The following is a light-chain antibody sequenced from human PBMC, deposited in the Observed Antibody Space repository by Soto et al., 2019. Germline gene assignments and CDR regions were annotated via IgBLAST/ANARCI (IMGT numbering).Light chain of an antibody. Sequence: QSVRTQPASLPGSPGQSITISCTGTSSDVGTYNYASWYQHRPGKAPKLLIYDVSSRPSGVSNRFSGSKSANTASLTISGLQAEDEADYYCSYYTTSNTQVFGGGTKLTVL. V-gene: IGLV2-14*01. CDR1: SSDVGTYNY. CDR2: DVS. J-gene: IGLJ3*02. CDR3: SYYTTSNTQV.